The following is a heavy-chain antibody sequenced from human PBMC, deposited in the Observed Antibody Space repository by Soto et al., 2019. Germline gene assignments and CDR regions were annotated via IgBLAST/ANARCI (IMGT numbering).Heavy chain of an antibody. J-gene: IGHJ6*01. V-gene: IGHV3-30-3*01. Sequence: QVQLVESGGGVVQPGRSLRLSCAASGFTFSSYAMHWVRQAPGKGLEWVAVISYDGSNKYYADSVKGRFTISRDNSKNTLYLQMNSLRAEDTAVYYCARDGGMVRGVIWSYYYYYGMDVW. CDR3: ARDGGMVRGVIWSYYYYYGMDV. CDR2: ISYDGSNK. D-gene: IGHD3-10*01. CDR1: GFTFSSYA.